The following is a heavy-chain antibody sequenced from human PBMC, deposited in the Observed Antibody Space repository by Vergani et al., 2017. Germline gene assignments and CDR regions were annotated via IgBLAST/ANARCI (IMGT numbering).Heavy chain of an antibody. CDR3: ARSRIYYGAGSPDY. Sequence: QVKLQESGPGLVKPSETLSLTCPVSGASVNSYYWSWIRQPPGKGLEWMGYVSFRGDTLYDPSVNGRMTISLNTSSNQFSLYLTSVTAADTAVYYCARSRIYYGAGSPDYWGQGTLVTVSS. J-gene: IGHJ4*02. D-gene: IGHD3-10*01. CDR1: GASVNSYY. CDR2: VSFRGDT. V-gene: IGHV4-59*02.